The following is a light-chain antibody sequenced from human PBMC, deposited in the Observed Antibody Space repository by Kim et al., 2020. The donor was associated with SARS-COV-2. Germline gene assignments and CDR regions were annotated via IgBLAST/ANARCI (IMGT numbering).Light chain of an antibody. CDR2: EDD. CDR3: QSYNRDNVI. CDR1: SGSIDDNY. V-gene: IGLV6-57*03. Sequence: GKTVTTACTRSSGSIDDNYVQWYQQRPGGAPTTVIYEDDQRPSGVSDRFSGSIDNSSNSASLTISGLRTEDEADYYCQSYNRDNVIFGGGTQLTVL. J-gene: IGLJ2*01.